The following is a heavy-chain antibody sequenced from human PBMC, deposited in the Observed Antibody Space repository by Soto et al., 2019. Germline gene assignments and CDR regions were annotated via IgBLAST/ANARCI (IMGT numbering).Heavy chain of an antibody. D-gene: IGHD3-22*01. V-gene: IGHV3-30-3*01. Sequence: GGSLRLSCAASGFTFSSYAMHWVRQAPGKGLEWVAVISYDGSNKYYADSVKGRFTISRDNSKNTLYLQMNSLRAEDTAVYYCARDRAVYYDSSGSFDYWGQGTLVTVSS. J-gene: IGHJ4*02. CDR1: GFTFSSYA. CDR3: ARDRAVYYDSSGSFDY. CDR2: ISYDGSNK.